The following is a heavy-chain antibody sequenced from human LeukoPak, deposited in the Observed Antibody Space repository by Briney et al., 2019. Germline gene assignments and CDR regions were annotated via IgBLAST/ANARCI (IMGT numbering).Heavy chain of an antibody. Sequence: GASVKVSCKASGGTFSSCAISWVRQAPGQGVEWMGRIIPILGIANYAQKFQGRVTITADKSTSTAYMELSSLRSEDTAVYYCARVIRRCSTSSSVSYYYYGMDVWGQGTTVTVSS. J-gene: IGHJ6*02. V-gene: IGHV1-69*04. CDR1: GGTFSSCA. CDR3: ARVIRRCSTSSSVSYYYYGMDV. D-gene: IGHD2-2*01. CDR2: IIPILGIA.